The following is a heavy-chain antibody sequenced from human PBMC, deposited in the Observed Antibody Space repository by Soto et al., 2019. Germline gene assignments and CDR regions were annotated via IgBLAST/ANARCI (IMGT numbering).Heavy chain of an antibody. J-gene: IGHJ4*02. Sequence: GGSLRLSCPASGFTVSSNYMSWVRQAPGKGLEWVSSIYSGGSTYYADSVKGRFTISRDISKNTLYLQMNSLRAEETAVYYCACMTKGPYFEYWGQGTLVIVS. CDR2: IYSGGST. CDR3: ACMTKGPYFEY. CDR1: GFTVSSNY. D-gene: IGHD2-8*01. V-gene: IGHV3-66*01.